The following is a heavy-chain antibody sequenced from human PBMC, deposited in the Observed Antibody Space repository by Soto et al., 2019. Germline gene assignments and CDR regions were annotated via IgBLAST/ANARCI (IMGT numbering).Heavy chain of an antibody. Sequence: EVQLLESGGGLVQPGGSLRLSCAASGFTFSNYAMTWVRQAPGKGLEWVSTISGGGGTTFYADSVKGRFTISRDNSKNTLYLQMNSLRAEDTAVYYCAKGMPTTWTGFDYWGQGTLVTVSS. CDR1: GFTFSNYA. D-gene: IGHD1-1*01. J-gene: IGHJ4*02. CDR2: ISGGGGTT. CDR3: AKGMPTTWTGFDY. V-gene: IGHV3-23*01.